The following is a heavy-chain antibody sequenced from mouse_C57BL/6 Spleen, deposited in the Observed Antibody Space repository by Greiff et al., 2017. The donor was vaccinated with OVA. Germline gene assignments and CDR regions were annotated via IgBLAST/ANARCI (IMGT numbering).Heavy chain of an antibody. Sequence: EVQRVESGGGLVKPGGSLKLSCAASGFTFSSYAMSWVRQTPEKRLEWVATISDGGSYTYYPDNVKGRFTISRDNAKNNLYLQMSHLKSEDTAMYYCARGDYYGSSYSDYWGQGTTLTVSS. V-gene: IGHV5-4*01. CDR2: ISDGGSYT. D-gene: IGHD1-1*01. CDR3: ARGDYYGSSYSDY. J-gene: IGHJ2*01. CDR1: GFTFSSYA.